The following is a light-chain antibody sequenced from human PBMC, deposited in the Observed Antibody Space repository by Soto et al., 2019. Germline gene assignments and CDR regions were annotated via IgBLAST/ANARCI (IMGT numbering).Light chain of an antibody. CDR1: SSDVGGFNS. J-gene: IGLJ1*01. CDR2: DVV. V-gene: IGLV2-14*03. CDR3: SSYTSTMTNV. Sequence: QSVLTQPASVSGSPGQSITISCTGTSSDVGGFNSVSWYQLRPGTAPKLILYDVVDRPSGVSYRFSASKSGNTASLTISGLQAADEAEYFCSSYTSTMTNVFGSGTKLTVL.